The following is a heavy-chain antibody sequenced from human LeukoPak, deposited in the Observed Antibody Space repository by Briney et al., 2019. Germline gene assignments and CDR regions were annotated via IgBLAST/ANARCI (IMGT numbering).Heavy chain of an antibody. Sequence: GASVKVSCKASGYTFTGYYMHWVRQAPGQGLEWMGRINPNSGGTNYAQKFQGRVTMTRDTSISTAYMELSRLRSDDTAVYYCATQLGHIGNGYDYDNWGQGTLVTVSS. V-gene: IGHV1-2*06. D-gene: IGHD5-12*01. CDR2: INPNSGGT. CDR3: ATQLGHIGNGYDYDN. CDR1: GYTFTGYY. J-gene: IGHJ4*02.